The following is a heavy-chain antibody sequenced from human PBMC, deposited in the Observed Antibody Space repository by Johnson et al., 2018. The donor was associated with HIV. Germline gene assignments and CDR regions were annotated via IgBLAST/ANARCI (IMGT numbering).Heavy chain of an antibody. Sequence: VQLVESGGGVVQPGRSLRLSCAASAFTFSSYGMHWVRQAPGKGLEWVAVISFDGSNKYYADSVKGRFTISRDNSKNTLYLQMNSLRAEDTAVYYCARATTPHDAFDIWGQGTMVTVSS. V-gene: IGHV3-30*03. J-gene: IGHJ3*02. CDR1: AFTFSSYG. CDR2: ISFDGSNK. CDR3: ARATTPHDAFDI. D-gene: IGHD1-1*01.